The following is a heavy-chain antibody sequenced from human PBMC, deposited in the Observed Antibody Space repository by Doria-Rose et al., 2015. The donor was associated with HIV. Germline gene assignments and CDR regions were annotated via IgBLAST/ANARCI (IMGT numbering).Heavy chain of an antibody. CDR1: GVSLSSPGMG. CDR2: IFSGDER. Sequence: ESGPVLVKPTETLTLTCTVSGVSLSSPGMGVSWIRQPPGKALEWLANIFSGDERSYKTSLKSRLTISRGTSKSQVVLTMTDMDPVDTATYYCARIKSSRWYHKYYFDFWGQGTLVIVSA. CDR3: ARIKSSRWYHKYYFDF. D-gene: IGHD6-13*01. J-gene: IGHJ4*02. V-gene: IGHV2-26*01.